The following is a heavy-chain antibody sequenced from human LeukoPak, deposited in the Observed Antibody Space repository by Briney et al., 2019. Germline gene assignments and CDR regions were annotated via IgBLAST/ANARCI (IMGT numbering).Heavy chain of an antibody. CDR2: IYYSGST. CDR1: GGSISSGGYY. V-gene: IGHV4-31*03. CDR3: AGGCSSTSCYIYYYGMDV. Sequence: PSETLSLTCTVSGGSISSGGYYWSWIRQHPGKGLEWIGYIYYSGSTYYNPSLKSRVTISVDTSKNQFSLKLSSVTAADTAVYYCAGGCSSTSCYIYYYGMDVWGQGTTVTVSS. D-gene: IGHD2-2*02. J-gene: IGHJ6*02.